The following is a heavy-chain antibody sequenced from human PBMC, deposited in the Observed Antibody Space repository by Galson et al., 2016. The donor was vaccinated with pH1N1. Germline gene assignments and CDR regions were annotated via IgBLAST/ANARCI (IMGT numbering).Heavy chain of an antibody. J-gene: IGHJ6*02. V-gene: IGHV1-2*02. CDR3: ARLTDISLSGRKLDV. Sequence: SVKVSCKASGYTFTAYYMHWVRQAPGQGLEWMGWINPKSGGTTYAQKFQGRVIMTRDTSTSTAYMELSRLSYDDTAVYFCARLTDISLSGRKLDVWGQGTTVTVSS. D-gene: IGHD5-12*01. CDR1: GYTFTAYY. CDR2: INPKSGGT.